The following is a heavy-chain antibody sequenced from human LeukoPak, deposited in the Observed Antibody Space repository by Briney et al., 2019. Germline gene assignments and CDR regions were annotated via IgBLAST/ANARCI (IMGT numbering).Heavy chain of an antibody. CDR2: ISGSGGST. D-gene: IGHD3-10*01. CDR3: AKDRGLSWPGELWFRELLPSYFDY. V-gene: IGHV3-23*01. Sequence: PRGSLRLSCAASGFTLRSNAMSWGCQGPGKGLGWVSAISGSGGSTYNADSVKGRFTISRDNSKNTLYLQMNSLRAEDTAVYYCAKDRGLSWPGELWFRELLPSYFDYWGQGTLVTVSS. CDR1: GFTLRSNA. J-gene: IGHJ4*02.